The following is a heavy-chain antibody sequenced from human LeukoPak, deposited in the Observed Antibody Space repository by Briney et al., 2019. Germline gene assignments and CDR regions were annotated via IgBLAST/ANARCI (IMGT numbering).Heavy chain of an antibody. J-gene: IGHJ5*02. CDR1: VGSISDDQ. D-gene: IGHD1-1*01. CDR3: ARGAGGYRFDP. Sequence: PSETLSLTCTVSVGSISDDQWKWIRQPLWKALEYIGYIYNRGTTYYNPSLKSRVTISADTSKKQFSLKLTSLTAADTAVYYCARGAGGYRFDPWGQGTLVTVSS. CDR2: IYNRGTT. V-gene: IGHV4-59*01.